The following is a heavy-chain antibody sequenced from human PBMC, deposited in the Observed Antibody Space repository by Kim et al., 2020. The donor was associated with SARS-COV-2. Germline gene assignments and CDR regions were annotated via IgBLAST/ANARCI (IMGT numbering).Heavy chain of an antibody. CDR1: GFTFSSYA. CDR3: AKGVTIFGVVIAYFDY. Sequence: GGSLRLSCAASGFTFSSYAMSWVRQAPGKGLELVSAISGSGGSTYYADSVKGRFTISRDNSKNTLYLQMNSLRAEDTAVYYCAKGVTIFGVVIAYFDYWGQGTLVTVSS. CDR2: ISGSGGST. J-gene: IGHJ4*02. D-gene: IGHD3-3*01. V-gene: IGHV3-23*01.